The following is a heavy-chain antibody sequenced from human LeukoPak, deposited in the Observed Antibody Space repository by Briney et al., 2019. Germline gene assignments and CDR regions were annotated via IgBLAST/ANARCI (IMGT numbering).Heavy chain of an antibody. J-gene: IGHJ6*03. CDR2: INHSGST. V-gene: IGHV4-34*01. Sequence: SETLSLTCAVYGGSFSGYYWSWIRQPPGKGLEWIGEINHSGSTNYNPSLKSRVTISVDTSKNQFSLKLSSVTAADTAVYYCARRWRYCSSTSCYAHRYYYYMDVWGKGTTVTISS. CDR1: GGSFSGYY. CDR3: ARRWRYCSSTSCYAHRYYYYMDV. D-gene: IGHD2-2*01.